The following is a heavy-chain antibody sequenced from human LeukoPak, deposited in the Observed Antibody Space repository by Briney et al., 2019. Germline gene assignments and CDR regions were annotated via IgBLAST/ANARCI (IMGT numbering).Heavy chain of an antibody. Sequence: SVKVSCKASGGTFISYAISWVRQAPGQGLEWMGGIIPIFGTANYAQKFQGRVTITADESTSTAYMELSSLRSEDTAVYYCARGLDYRSQDYYFDYWGQGTLVTVSS. CDR3: ARGLDYRSQDYYFDY. J-gene: IGHJ4*02. CDR2: IIPIFGTA. V-gene: IGHV1-69*13. D-gene: IGHD4-11*01. CDR1: GGTFISYA.